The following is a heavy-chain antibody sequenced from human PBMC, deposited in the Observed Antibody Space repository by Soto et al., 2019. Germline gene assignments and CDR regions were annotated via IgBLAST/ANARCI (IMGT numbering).Heavy chain of an antibody. D-gene: IGHD3-9*01. CDR2: IYYSVST. CDR1: GGSISSYY. V-gene: IGHV4-59*08. J-gene: IGHJ5*02. Sequence: PSETLSLTYTVSGGSISSYYWSWIRQPPGKGLEWIGYIYYSVSTNYNPSLKSRVTISVDTSKNQFSLKLSSVTAADTAVYYCARHGGAYDILTGYSAFNWFDPWGQGTLVTVSS. CDR3: ARHGGAYDILTGYSAFNWFDP.